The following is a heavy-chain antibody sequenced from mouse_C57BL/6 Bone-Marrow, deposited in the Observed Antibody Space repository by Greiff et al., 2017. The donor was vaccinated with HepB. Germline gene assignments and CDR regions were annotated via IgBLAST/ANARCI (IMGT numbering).Heavy chain of an antibody. J-gene: IGHJ2*01. D-gene: IGHD1-1*01. Sequence: VQLQQSGPELVKPGASVKISCKASGYTFTDYYVNWVKQRPGQGLEWIGWIFPGSGSTYYNEKFKGKATLTVDKSSSTAYMLLSSLTSEDSAVYFCARGLYYGSTHFDYWGQGTTLTVSS. CDR2: IFPGSGST. V-gene: IGHV1-75*01. CDR3: ARGLYYGSTHFDY. CDR1: GYTFTDYY.